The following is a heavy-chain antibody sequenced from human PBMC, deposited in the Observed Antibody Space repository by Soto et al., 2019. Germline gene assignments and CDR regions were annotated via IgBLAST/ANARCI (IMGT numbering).Heavy chain of an antibody. J-gene: IGHJ4*02. CDR2: IFYSGST. Sequence: SDTLSLTCTVSGGSIGSSSYYWGGIRQPPGKGLEWIGSIFYSGSTYQNPSLTSRVTISVDTSKNQFSLKLSSVTAGDTAVYYCARHGRHDDSNPQIHFDYWGQGTLVTVSS. D-gene: IGHD4-4*01. V-gene: IGHV4-39*01. CDR3: ARHGRHDDSNPQIHFDY. CDR1: GGSIGSSSYY.